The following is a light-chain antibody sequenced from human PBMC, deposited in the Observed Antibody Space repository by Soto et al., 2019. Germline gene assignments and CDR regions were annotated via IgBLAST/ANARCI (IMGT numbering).Light chain of an antibody. Sequence: DIQMTQSPSTLSASVGDRVTITCQASQDINNYVNWYQQKPGKAPKLLIYKASTLKSGVPSRFSGSGSGTDFTVTISSLQPEDFATYSCQQYYNLPITFGQGTRLEIK. CDR3: QQYYNLPIT. V-gene: IGKV1-33*01. CDR1: QDINNY. CDR2: KAS. J-gene: IGKJ5*01.